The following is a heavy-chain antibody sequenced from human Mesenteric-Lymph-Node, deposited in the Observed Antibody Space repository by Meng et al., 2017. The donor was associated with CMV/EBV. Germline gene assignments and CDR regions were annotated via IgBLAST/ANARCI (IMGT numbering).Heavy chain of an antibody. J-gene: IGHJ4*02. D-gene: IGHD3-16*01. V-gene: IGHV3-48*04. Sequence: GESLKISCAASGFTFSSYSMNWVRQAPGKGLEWVSYISSGTSTIYYADSVKGRFTISRDNAKNSLYLQMNSLRAEDTAVYYCARDFRAEAGLYYFDYWGQGTLVTVSS. CDR2: ISSGTSTI. CDR3: ARDFRAEAGLYYFDY. CDR1: GFTFSSYS.